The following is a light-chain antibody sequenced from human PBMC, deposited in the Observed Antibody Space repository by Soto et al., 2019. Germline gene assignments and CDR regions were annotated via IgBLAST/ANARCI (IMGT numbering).Light chain of an antibody. J-gene: IGKJ1*01. CDR2: GTS. CDR3: HQDFNLPWT. Sequence: IVMTQSPVTLSLSPGERATFSCRASQDVGANLAWYRQRPGQAPSLLIYGTSTRATGIPVRFSGSGSGTDFTLTISSLRPEDFAVYFCHQDFNLPWTFGQGTKVDNK. V-gene: IGKV3D-15*02. CDR1: QDVGAN.